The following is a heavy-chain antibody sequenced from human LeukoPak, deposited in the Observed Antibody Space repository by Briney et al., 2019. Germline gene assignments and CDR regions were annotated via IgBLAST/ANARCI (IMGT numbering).Heavy chain of an antibody. J-gene: IGHJ4*02. CDR2: ISPNSGGT. CDR1: GYTFTDYN. CDR3: TVWFGELTH. V-gene: IGHV1-2*02. D-gene: IGHD3-10*01. Sequence: GASVKVSCKASGYTFTDYNIHWVRQAPGRGLEWMGWISPNSGGTNCAQKFQGRVTMTRDMSITTAYMELSRLRSDDTAMYYCTVWFGELTHWGQGTLVTVSS.